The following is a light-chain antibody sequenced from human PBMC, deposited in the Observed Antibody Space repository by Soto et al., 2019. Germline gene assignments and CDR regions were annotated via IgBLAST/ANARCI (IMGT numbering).Light chain of an antibody. J-gene: IGKJ5*01. CDR2: GAS. V-gene: IGKV3-20*01. CDR1: QSVSSSY. CDR3: QQYASSPKIT. Sequence: EIVLTQSPGTLSLSPGERATLSCRASQSVSSSYLAWYQQKPGQAPRLLIYGASSRATGIPDRFSGSGSGTDFTLTISRLEREDFVVYYCQQYASSPKITFGQGTLLEIK.